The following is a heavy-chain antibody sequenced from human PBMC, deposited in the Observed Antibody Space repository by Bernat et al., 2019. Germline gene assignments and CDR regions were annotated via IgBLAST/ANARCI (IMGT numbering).Heavy chain of an antibody. J-gene: IGHJ4*02. Sequence: EVQLVESGGGLVKPGGSLRLSCAASGFTFSSYSMNWVRQAPGKGLEWVSSISSSSSYIYYADSVKGRFTTSRDNAKTSLYLQMNSLRAEDTAVYYCARGRDYVWGSYRTFDYWGQGTLVTVSS. V-gene: IGHV3-21*01. CDR1: GFTFSSYS. CDR2: ISSSSSYI. CDR3: ARGRDYVWGSYRTFDY. D-gene: IGHD3-16*01.